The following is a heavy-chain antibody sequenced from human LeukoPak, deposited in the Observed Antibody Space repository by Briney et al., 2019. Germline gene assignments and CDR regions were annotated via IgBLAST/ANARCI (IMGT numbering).Heavy chain of an antibody. CDR3: ARARRPDGVVPAARYMDV. D-gene: IGHD2-2*01. V-gene: IGHV3-7*01. CDR1: GFTFSSYW. Sequence: GGSLRLSCAASGFTFSSYWMSWVRQAPGKGGEWVAYIKHDGSDKYHVDSVKGRFTISRDNSKNSLYLQMNSLRADDTAVYYCARARRPDGVVPAARYMDVWGKGTTVTVSS. CDR2: IKHDGSDK. J-gene: IGHJ6*03.